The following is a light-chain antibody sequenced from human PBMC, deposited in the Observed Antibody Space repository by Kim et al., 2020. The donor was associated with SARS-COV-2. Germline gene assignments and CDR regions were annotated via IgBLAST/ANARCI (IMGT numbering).Light chain of an antibody. CDR3: GTWDASLTAGEV. J-gene: IGLJ2*01. CDR1: SSTIGVNS. Sequence: RVTISCLGSSSTIGVNSVSWYQHLQGTAPKLVIYDNDKRPSGVPDRFSGSKSGTSATLGITGLQPGDEADYFCGTWDASLTAGEVFGGGTQLTVL. CDR2: DND. V-gene: IGLV1-51*01.